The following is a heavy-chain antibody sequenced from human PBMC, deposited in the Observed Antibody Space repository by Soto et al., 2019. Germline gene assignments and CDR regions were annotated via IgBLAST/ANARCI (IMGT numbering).Heavy chain of an antibody. CDR2: ISYSGST. V-gene: IGHV4-30-4*01. CDR1: GASISSDDYY. J-gene: IGHJ6*02. Sequence: QVQLQESGPGLMKPSQTLSLTCSISGASISSDDYYWSWFRQPPGKGLEWIGYISYSGSTYYNPSLKSRITISVDTSKTQFSLILSSVTAADTAVFYCAREVNNYYGIDVWGQGTTVTVSS. CDR3: AREVNNYYGIDV.